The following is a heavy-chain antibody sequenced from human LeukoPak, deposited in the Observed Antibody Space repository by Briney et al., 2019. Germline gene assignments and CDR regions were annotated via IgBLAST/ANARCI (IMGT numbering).Heavy chain of an antibody. CDR2: IRYDGSNK. Sequence: PGGSLRLSCAASGFTFSSYGMHWVRQAPGKGLEWVAFIRYDGSNKYYADSVKGRFTISRDNSKNTLYLQMNSLRAEDTAVYYCAKDTVTQYSSSSGAEADYWGQGTLVTVSS. CDR1: GFTFSSYG. D-gene: IGHD6-6*01. J-gene: IGHJ4*02. V-gene: IGHV3-30*02. CDR3: AKDTVTQYSSSSGAEADY.